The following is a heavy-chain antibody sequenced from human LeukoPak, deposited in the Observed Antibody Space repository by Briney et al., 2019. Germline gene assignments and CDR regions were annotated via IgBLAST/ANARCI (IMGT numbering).Heavy chain of an antibody. J-gene: IGHJ3*02. V-gene: IGHV1-2*02. CDR2: INPNSGGT. CDR3: AAQGGSSGWYSDAFDI. Sequence: GASVKVSCKASGYTFTGHYMHWVRQAPGQGLEWMGWINPNSGGTNYAQKFQGRVTMTRDTSISTAYMELSRLRSDDTAVYYCAAQGGSSGWYSDAFDIWGQGTMVTASS. CDR1: GYTFTGHY. D-gene: IGHD6-19*01.